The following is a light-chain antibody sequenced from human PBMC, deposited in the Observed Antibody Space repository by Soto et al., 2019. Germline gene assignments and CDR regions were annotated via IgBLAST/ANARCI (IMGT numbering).Light chain of an antibody. CDR3: QQYVAPPPYT. Sequence: EIVLTQSPGTLSLSPGERATLSCRASQSVTNSYLAWYQQKPGQAPRLLIYAASSRATGIPDRFAGSVSGTDFTLPISRLEPEDFAVYYCQQYVAPPPYTFGQGTRLEIK. CDR1: QSVTNSY. V-gene: IGKV3-20*01. CDR2: AAS. J-gene: IGKJ2*01.